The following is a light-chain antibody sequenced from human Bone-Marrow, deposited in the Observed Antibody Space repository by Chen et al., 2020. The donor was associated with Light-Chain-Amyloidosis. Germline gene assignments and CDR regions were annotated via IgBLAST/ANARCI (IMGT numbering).Light chain of an antibody. V-gene: IGLV3-21*02. CDR2: DDS. Sequence: SYVLTQPSSVSVAPGQTATIACGGNNIGSTSVPWYQQTPGQAPLLVVYDDSDRPSGIPERLSGSNSGNPATLTISGVEAGDEADYYCQVWDRSSDRPVVGGGTKLTVL. CDR1: NIGSTS. J-gene: IGLJ3*02. CDR3: QVWDRSSDRPV.